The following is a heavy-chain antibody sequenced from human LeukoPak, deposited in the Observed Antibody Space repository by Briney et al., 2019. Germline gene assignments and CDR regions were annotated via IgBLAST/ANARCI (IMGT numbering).Heavy chain of an antibody. V-gene: IGHV3-48*01. CDR3: ARVHRSGYSSPCDY. CDR2: ISSGSSTI. D-gene: IGHD5-18*01. J-gene: IGHJ4*02. CDR1: GFTFSIYT. Sequence: SGGSLRLSCAASGFTFSIYTMNWVRQAPGKGLEWVSHISSGSSTIYYAESVKGRFTISRENAKNSLYLQMNSLRAEDTAVYYCARVHRSGYSSPCDYWGQGTLVTVSS.